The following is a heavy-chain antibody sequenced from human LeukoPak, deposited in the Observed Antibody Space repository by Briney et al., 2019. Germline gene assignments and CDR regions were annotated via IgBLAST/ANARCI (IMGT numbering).Heavy chain of an antibody. D-gene: IGHD3-3*01. CDR3: ATRSGDFWSGYEN. J-gene: IGHJ4*02. CDR2: FDPEQAKT. Sequence: ASVKVFCKVSGYSLTDLNMQWVRQAPGKGLECMGGFDPEQAKTIYAQKFQGRVTMTEDTSTDTAYLELSSLRSEDTAVYYCATRSGDFWSGYENWGQGTLVTVSS. CDR1: GYSLTDLN. V-gene: IGHV1-24*01.